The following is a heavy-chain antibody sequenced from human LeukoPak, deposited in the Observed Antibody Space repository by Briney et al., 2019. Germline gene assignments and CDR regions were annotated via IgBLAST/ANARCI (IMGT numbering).Heavy chain of an antibody. Sequence: ASVKVSCKTSGYTFTSHGIIWVRQAPGQGLEWMGWISAYNGNRNYAQKLQGRVTMTTDTSTSTAYMELRSLRSDDTAVYYCARGGPGWDSSSWYNYWGQGTLVTVSS. CDR2: ISAYNGNR. CDR1: GYTFTSHG. J-gene: IGHJ4*02. CDR3: ARGGPGWDSSSWYNY. V-gene: IGHV1-18*01. D-gene: IGHD6-13*01.